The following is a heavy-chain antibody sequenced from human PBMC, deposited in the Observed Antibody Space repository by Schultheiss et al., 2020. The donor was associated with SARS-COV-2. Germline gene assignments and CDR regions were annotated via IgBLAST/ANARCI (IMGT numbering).Heavy chain of an antibody. CDR3: ARDSRRYCDSPTCRWFDP. V-gene: IGHV3-30*03. CDR1: GFTVSSNY. D-gene: IGHD3-9*01. J-gene: IGHJ5*02. CDR2: ISYDGSHH. Sequence: GGSLRLSCAASGFTVSSNYMSWVRQAPGKGLEWVAVISYDGSHHDYRDSVKGRFSISRDNSRNTLYLQMNSLTFEDSAVYYCARDSRRYCDSPTCRWFDPWGQGALVTVSS.